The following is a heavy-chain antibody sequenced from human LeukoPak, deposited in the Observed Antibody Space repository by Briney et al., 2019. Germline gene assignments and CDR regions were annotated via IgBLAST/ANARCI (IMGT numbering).Heavy chain of an antibody. CDR3: ARVWEARETYRIAVAGGDGFDI. J-gene: IGHJ3*02. D-gene: IGHD6-19*01. Sequence: PGESMRLSCAASGFTFSSYAMHWVRQAPGKGLEWVAVISNVGSHKYYADSVKGRFTISRDNSKNTLYLQMNSLRAEDTAVYYCARVWEARETYRIAVAGGDGFDIWGQGTMVTVSS. V-gene: IGHV3-30-3*01. CDR2: ISNVGSHK. CDR1: GFTFSSYA.